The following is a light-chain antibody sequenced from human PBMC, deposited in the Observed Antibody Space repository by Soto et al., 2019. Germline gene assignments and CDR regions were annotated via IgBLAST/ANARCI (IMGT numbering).Light chain of an antibody. Sequence: EMVLTQSPGTLSLSPGERATLSCRASQSVSSKYLAWYQHKPGQAPRLVIYGASSRATGLPDRFSGSGSGTDFTLTIRRLEPEDVAFYYCHHYGSSFGGGTKVEIK. CDR1: QSVSSKY. J-gene: IGKJ4*01. V-gene: IGKV3-20*01. CDR3: HHYGSS. CDR2: GAS.